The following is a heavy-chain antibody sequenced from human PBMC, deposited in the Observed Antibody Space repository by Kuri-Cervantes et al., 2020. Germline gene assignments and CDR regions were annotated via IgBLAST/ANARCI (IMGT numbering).Heavy chain of an antibody. CDR2: ISGSGGST. CDR3: AKDGDSSGYYDY. D-gene: IGHD3-22*01. J-gene: IGHJ4*02. Sequence: GGSLRLSCAASGFTFSSYAMSWVRQAPGKGLEWVSGISGSGGSTYYADSVKGRFTISRDNSKNTLYLQMNSLRAEDTAVYYCAKDGDSSGYYDYWGQGTLVTVSS. V-gene: IGHV3-23*01. CDR1: GFTFSSYA.